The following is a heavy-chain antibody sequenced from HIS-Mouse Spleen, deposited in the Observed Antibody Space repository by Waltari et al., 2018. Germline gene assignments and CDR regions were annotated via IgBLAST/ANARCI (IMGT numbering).Heavy chain of an antibody. V-gene: IGHV4-39*07. J-gene: IGHJ2*01. CDR1: GGSISSSSYS. CDR3: AREIPYSSSWYDWYFDL. D-gene: IGHD6-13*01. CDR2: IYYSGST. Sequence: QLQLQESGPGLVKPSETLSLTCPFSGGSISSSSYSWGWVRQPPGKGLGWIGSIYYSGSTYYNPSLKSRVTISVDTSKNQFSLKLSSVTAADTAVYYCAREIPYSSSWYDWYFDLWGRGTLVTVSS.